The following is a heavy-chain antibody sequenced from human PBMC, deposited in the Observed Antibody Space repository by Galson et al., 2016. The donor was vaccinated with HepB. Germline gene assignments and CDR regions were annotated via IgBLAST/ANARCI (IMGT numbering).Heavy chain of an antibody. J-gene: IGHJ4*02. D-gene: IGHD1-26*01. CDR1: GYSFTSHY. CDR3: AREIKTIVDLNY. Sequence: SVKVSCKASGYSFTSHYMHWVRQAPGQGLEWMGVINPSGGGTSYAQKFQGRLTMTRELSTSTVYMELSSLRSDDTAVYYCAREIKTIVDLNYWGQGTLVTVSS. V-gene: IGHV1-46*01. CDR2: INPSGGGT.